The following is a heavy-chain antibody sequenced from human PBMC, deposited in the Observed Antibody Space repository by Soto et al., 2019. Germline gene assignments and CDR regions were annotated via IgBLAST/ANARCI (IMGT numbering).Heavy chain of an antibody. V-gene: IGHV1-69*01. J-gene: IGHJ6*02. D-gene: IGHD2-2*02. Sequence: QVQLVQSGAEVKKPGSSVKVSCKASGGTFSSYAISWVRQAPGQGLEWMGGIIPIFGTANYAQKFQGRVTITADESTSTAYMELSSLRSEDTAVYYCAGLPYCSSTRCYKQGGGYYYYGMDVWGQGTTVTVSS. CDR1: GGTFSSYA. CDR3: AGLPYCSSTRCYKQGGGYYYYGMDV. CDR2: IIPIFGTA.